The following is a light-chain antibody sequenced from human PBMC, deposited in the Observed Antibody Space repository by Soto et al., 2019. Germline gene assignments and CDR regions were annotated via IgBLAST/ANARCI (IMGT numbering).Light chain of an antibody. Sequence: QSALTQPASVSGSPGPSITISCTGTSSDVGGYNYVSWYQQHPGKAPKLMIYDVSNRPSGVSNRFSGSKSGNTASLTISGLQAEDEADYYCSSYTSSLVVFGGGTKLTVL. V-gene: IGLV2-14*01. CDR1: SSDVGGYNY. CDR2: DVS. J-gene: IGLJ2*01. CDR3: SSYTSSLVV.